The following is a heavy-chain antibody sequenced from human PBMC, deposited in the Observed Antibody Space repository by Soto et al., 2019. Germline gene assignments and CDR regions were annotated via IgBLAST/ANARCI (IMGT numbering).Heavy chain of an antibody. CDR2: IYYSGST. J-gene: IGHJ4*02. Sequence: PSEPLSLTCTVSGSSISSSSYYWGWIRHPPGKGLEWIGSIYYSGSTYYNPSLKSRVTISVDTSKNQFSLKLSSVTAADTAVYYCARRYGYSFDYWGQGTLVT. CDR1: GSSISSSSYY. V-gene: IGHV4-39*01. CDR3: ARRYGYSFDY. D-gene: IGHD1-1*01.